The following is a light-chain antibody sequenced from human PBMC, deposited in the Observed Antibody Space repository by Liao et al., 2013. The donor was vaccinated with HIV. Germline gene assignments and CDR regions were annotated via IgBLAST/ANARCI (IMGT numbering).Light chain of an antibody. Sequence: SYELTQPPSVSVSPGQTASITCSGDKLGDKFASWYQQKPGQSPVLVNYQDSKRPSGIPERFSGSNSGNTATLTISGTQPMDEADYYCQAWDSSVVFGGGTKLTVL. J-gene: IGLJ2*01. CDR3: QAWDSSVV. CDR2: QDS. V-gene: IGLV3-1*01. CDR1: KLGDKF.